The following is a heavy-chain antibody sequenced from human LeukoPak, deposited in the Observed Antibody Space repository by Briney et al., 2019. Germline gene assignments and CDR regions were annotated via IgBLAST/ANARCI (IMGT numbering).Heavy chain of an antibody. D-gene: IGHD6-13*01. CDR1: GFTFSSSA. Sequence: GGSLRLSCAASGFTFSSSAMSWVRQAPGKGLEWVSGISASGGSTYYADSVKGRFTISSDNSKNTLYLQMNSLRAEDTAVYYCAKAGSSSWYGSNWFDPWGQGTLVTVSS. J-gene: IGHJ5*02. V-gene: IGHV3-23*01. CDR3: AKAGSSSWYGSNWFDP. CDR2: ISASGGST.